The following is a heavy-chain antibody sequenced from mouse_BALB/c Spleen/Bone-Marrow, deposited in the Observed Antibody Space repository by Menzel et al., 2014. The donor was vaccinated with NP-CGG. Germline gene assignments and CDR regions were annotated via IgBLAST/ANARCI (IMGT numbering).Heavy chain of an antibody. J-gene: IGHJ4*01. D-gene: IGHD1-1*01. CDR2: IAPGSGNT. Sequence: DLVRPGASVKLSCKASGYTFTSYWINWIKQRPGQGLEWIGRIAPGSGNTYYNEMFKGKATLTADTSSSTACIQLSHLTSEDFPEYVFARSPKITVCYAVGYWGQGPSVTVSP. CDR1: GYTFTSYW. V-gene: IGHV1S41*01. CDR3: ARSPKITVCYAVGY.